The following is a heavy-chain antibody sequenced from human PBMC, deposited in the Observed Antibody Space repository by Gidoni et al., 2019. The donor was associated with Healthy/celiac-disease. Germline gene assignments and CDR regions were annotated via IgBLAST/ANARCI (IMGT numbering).Heavy chain of an antibody. J-gene: IGHJ6*03. V-gene: IGHV4-31*03. CDR3: ARFIRVTTKNYYYYYYMDV. CDR1: GGSISSGGYY. Sequence: QVQLQESGPGLVKPSQTLSLTCTVSGGSISSGGYYWSWIRQHPGKGLEWIGYIYYSGSTYYNPSLKSRVTISVDTSKNQFSLKLSSVTAADTAVYYCARFIRVTTKNYYYYYYMDVWGKGTTVTVSS. D-gene: IGHD4-4*01. CDR2: IYYSGST.